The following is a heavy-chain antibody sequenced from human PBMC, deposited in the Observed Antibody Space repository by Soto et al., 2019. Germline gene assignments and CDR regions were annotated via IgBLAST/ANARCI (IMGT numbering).Heavy chain of an antibody. CDR1: GDSVSSNSAA. CDR3: ARGVLRYFDWLSRDYYYYMDV. V-gene: IGHV6-1*01. CDR2: TYYRSKWYN. Sequence: SQTLSLTCAISGDSVSSNSAAWNWIRQSPSRGLEWLGRTYYRSKWYNDYAVSVKSRITINPDTSKNQFSLQLNSVTPEDTAVYYCARGVLRYFDWLSRDYYYYMDVWGKGTTVTVSS. D-gene: IGHD3-9*01. J-gene: IGHJ6*03.